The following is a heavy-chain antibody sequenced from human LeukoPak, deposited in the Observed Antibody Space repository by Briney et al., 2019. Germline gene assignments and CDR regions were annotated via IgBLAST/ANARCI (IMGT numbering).Heavy chain of an antibody. D-gene: IGHD6-6*01. CDR3: ATIAARRIDYYYYMDV. J-gene: IGHJ6*03. Sequence: PSETLSLTCTVSGGSISSSSYYWGWIRQPPGKGLEWIGSIYYSGSTYYNPSLKSRVTISVDTSKNQFSLKLSSVAAADTAVYYCATIAARRIDYYYYMDVWGKGTTVTVSS. CDR1: GGSISSSSYY. CDR2: IYYSGST. V-gene: IGHV4-39*01.